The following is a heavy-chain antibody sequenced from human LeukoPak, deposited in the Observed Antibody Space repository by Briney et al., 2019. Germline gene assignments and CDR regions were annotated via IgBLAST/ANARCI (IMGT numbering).Heavy chain of an antibody. J-gene: IGHJ4*02. Sequence: GGSLRLSCAASGFTFSSYGMSWVRQAPGKGLEWVSAISGSGGSTYYADSVKGRFTISRDNSKNTLYLQMNSLRAEDTAVYYCTRLAYGDRGSDYWGQGTLVTVSS. CDR2: ISGSGGST. CDR1: GFTFSSYG. D-gene: IGHD4-17*01. CDR3: TRLAYGDRGSDY. V-gene: IGHV3-23*01.